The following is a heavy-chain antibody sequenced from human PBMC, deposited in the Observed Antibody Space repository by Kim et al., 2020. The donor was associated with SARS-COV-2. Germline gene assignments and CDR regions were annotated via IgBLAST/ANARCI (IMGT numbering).Heavy chain of an antibody. J-gene: IGHJ4*02. CDR2: IKQDGSEK. V-gene: IGHV3-7*01. CDR1: GFTFSNYW. Sequence: GGSLRLSCAASGFTFSNYWMNWVRQAPGKGLEWEANIKQDGSEKNYVDSVKGRFTISRDNAKNSLYLQMNSLKAEDTAVYYCGSWPGWGQGTLVIVSS. CDR3: GSWPG.